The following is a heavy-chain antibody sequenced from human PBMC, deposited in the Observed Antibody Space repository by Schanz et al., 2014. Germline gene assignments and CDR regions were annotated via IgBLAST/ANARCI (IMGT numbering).Heavy chain of an antibody. V-gene: IGHV1-18*01. J-gene: IGHJ3*02. Sequence: QVQLVQSGAEVKKPGASVKVSCKASGYIFGSHGMTWVRQAPGQGPELMGWINAHTGNTQYAQKFQGRVNMTRDTVTTTVHSELTKMRTDGTDIYYGARVQIATYNDSSPGALDIWGQGTMVTVSS. D-gene: IGHD6-19*01. CDR2: INAHTGNT. CDR3: ARVQIATYNDSSPGALDI. CDR1: GYIFGSHG.